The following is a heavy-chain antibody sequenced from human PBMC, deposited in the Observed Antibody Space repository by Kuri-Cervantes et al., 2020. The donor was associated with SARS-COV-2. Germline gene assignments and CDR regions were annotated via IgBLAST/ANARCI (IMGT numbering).Heavy chain of an antibody. CDR1: GFTFSSYS. Sequence: GESLKISCAASGFTFSSYSMNWVRQAPGKGLEWVSSISSSSSYIYYADSVKGRFTISRDNAKNSLYLQMNSLRAEDTAVYYCARDSSPMHSAGPAAIGCWGQGTLVTVSS. V-gene: IGHV3-21*01. CDR3: ARDSSPMHSAGPAAIGC. D-gene: IGHD2-2*01. J-gene: IGHJ4*02. CDR2: ISSSSSYI.